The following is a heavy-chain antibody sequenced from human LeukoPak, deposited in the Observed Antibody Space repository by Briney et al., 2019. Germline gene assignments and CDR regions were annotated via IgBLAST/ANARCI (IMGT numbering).Heavy chain of an antibody. Sequence: PGGSLRLSCLASGFTFSDYDMSWVRLAPGKGPEWVSAITKSGGTTFYADSVKGRFTISRDNSKNTLYLQMNSLRAEDTAVYYCASSHSSGWYLLNYWGQGTLVTVSS. CDR3: ASSHSSGWYLLNY. J-gene: IGHJ4*02. D-gene: IGHD6-19*01. CDR1: GFTFSDYD. V-gene: IGHV3-23*01. CDR2: ITKSGGTT.